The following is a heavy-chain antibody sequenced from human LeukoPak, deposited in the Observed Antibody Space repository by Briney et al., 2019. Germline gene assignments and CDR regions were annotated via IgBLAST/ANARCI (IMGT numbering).Heavy chain of an antibody. CDR3: ARVLFSSGYYNWFDP. J-gene: IGHJ5*02. V-gene: IGHV4-39*01. CDR2: IYYSGST. Sequence: SETLSLTCTVSGGSISSSSYYWGWIRQPPGKGLEWIGSIYYSGSTYYNPSLKSRVTISVDTSKNQFSLKLSSVTAADTAVYYRARVLFSSGYYNWFDPWGQGTLVTVSS. CDR1: GGSISSSSYY. D-gene: IGHD3-22*01.